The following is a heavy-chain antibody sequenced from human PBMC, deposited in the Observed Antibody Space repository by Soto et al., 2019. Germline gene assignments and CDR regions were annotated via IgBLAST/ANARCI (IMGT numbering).Heavy chain of an antibody. V-gene: IGHV3-48*01. CDR1: GFTFSSYS. CDR3: ARAQFSLYGDYNPFDY. CDR2: ISSSSSTI. D-gene: IGHD4-17*01. Sequence: EVQLVESGGGLVQPGGSLRLSCAASGFTFSSYSMNWVRPAPGKELWWVSYISSSSSTIYYADSVKGRFTISRDNAKNSLYLQMNSLRAEDTAVYYCARAQFSLYGDYNPFDYWGQGTLVTVFS. J-gene: IGHJ4*02.